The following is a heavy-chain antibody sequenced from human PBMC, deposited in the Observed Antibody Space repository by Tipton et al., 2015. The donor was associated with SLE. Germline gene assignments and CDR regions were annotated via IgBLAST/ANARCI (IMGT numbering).Heavy chain of an antibody. V-gene: IGHV4-61*02. J-gene: IGHJ5*02. D-gene: IGHD2-2*01. CDR1: GGSISSGSYY. CDR3: AREGYCSSTSCYGDYNWFDP. CDR2: IYTSGST. Sequence: TLSLTCTVSGGSISSGSYYWSWIRQPAGKGLEWIGRIYTSGSTNYDPSLKSRVTISVDTPKNQFSRKLSSVTAADTAVYYCAREGYCSSTSCYGDYNWFDPWGQGTLVTVSS.